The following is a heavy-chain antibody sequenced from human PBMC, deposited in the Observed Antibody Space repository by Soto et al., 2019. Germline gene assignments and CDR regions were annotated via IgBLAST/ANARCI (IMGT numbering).Heavy chain of an antibody. Sequence: GGSLRLSCAASGFTFSSYSMNWVRQAPGKGLEWVSYISSSSSTIYYADSVKGRFTISRDNAKNSLYLQMNSLRDEDTAVYYCATAQTGESFFYDYWGQGTLVTVSS. CDR3: ATAQTGESFFYDY. V-gene: IGHV3-48*02. CDR1: GFTFSSYS. CDR2: ISSSSSTI. J-gene: IGHJ4*02. D-gene: IGHD7-27*01.